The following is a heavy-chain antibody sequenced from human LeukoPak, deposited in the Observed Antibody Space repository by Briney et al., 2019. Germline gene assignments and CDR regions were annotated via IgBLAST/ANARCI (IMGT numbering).Heavy chain of an antibody. CDR1: GGTFSSYV. Sequence: VASVKVSCKASGGTFSSYVISWVRQAPGQGLEWMGGFIPIFGTANYAQKFQGRVTITADKSTSTAYMELSSLRSEDTAVYYCARDSGGNSRYYYYYMDVWGKGTTVTVSS. CDR2: FIPIFGTA. V-gene: IGHV1-69*06. CDR3: ARDSGGNSRYYYYYMDV. D-gene: IGHD4-23*01. J-gene: IGHJ6*03.